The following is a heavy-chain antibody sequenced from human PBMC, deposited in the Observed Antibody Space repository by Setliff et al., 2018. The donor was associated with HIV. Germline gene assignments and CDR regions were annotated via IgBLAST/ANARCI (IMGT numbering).Heavy chain of an antibody. D-gene: IGHD2-21*02. J-gene: IGHJ4*02. CDR1: GGSISTSNYY. Sequence: SETLSLTCTVSGGSISTSNYYWGWVRQPPGKGLEWVGNVDYTGSTYYNPSLKSRVTISVDTSKNQFSLRLNSVTAADTAVYYCARQGNIVVVTSVDYWGQGTLVTVSS. CDR3: ARQGNIVVVTSVDY. CDR2: VDYTGST. V-gene: IGHV4-39*07.